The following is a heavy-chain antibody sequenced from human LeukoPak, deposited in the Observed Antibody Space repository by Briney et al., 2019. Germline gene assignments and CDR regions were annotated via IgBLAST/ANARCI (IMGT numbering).Heavy chain of an antibody. V-gene: IGHV1-2*04. Sequence: ASVKVSCKASGYTFTGYYMHWVRQAPGQGLEWMGWINPNSGDTNYAQKFQGWVTMTRDTSISTAYMELSRLRSDDTAVYYCARSRMVRGVIHFDYWGQGTLVTVSS. D-gene: IGHD3-10*01. CDR3: ARSRMVRGVIHFDY. CDR1: GYTFTGYY. J-gene: IGHJ4*02. CDR2: INPNSGDT.